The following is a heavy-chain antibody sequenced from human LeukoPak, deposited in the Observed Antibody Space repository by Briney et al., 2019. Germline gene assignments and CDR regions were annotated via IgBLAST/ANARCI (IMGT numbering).Heavy chain of an antibody. J-gene: IGHJ4*02. D-gene: IGHD2-15*01. CDR1: GYTFTAYY. CDR2: INPNSGGT. CDR3: ARAYCSGGDCYSKSNFDS. V-gene: IGHV1-2*02. Sequence: ASVKVSCKASGYTFTAYYMHWVRQAPGQGLEWMGWINPNSGGTNYAKRFQGRVTMTRDTSISTAYMDLSRLRFDDTAVYFCARAYCSGGDCYSKSNFDSWGQGTLVTVSS.